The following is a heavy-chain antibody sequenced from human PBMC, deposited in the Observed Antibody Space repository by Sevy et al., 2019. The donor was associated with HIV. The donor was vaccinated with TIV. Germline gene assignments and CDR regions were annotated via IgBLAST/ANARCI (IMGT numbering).Heavy chain of an antibody. Sequence: GGSLRLSCAGSGFTFYNYGIHWVRQAPGKGLEWVTMISYDGKNENYADSVKGRFTISRDNSKNTVYLQMNSLRPDDTAIYYCAKDRSGSWYVDYWGQGTLVTVSS. CDR1: GFTFYNYG. V-gene: IGHV3-30*18. J-gene: IGHJ4*02. CDR2: ISYDGKNE. CDR3: AKDRSGSWYVDY. D-gene: IGHD6-13*01.